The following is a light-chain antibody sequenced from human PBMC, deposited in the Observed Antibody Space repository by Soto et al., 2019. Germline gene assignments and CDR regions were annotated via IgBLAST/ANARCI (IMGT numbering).Light chain of an antibody. CDR1: HHLDIY. CDR2: DAS. J-gene: IGKJ5*01. V-gene: IGKV3-11*01. Sequence: EAVLTQSPATLSLSPGETATLSCTASHHLDIYVAWYQQQPGQAPRLLIYDASNRATGIPARFSGSGSGTDFTLTISSLAPEDFAVYDGHQRKYLPPLYFGHGTRLE. CDR3: HQRKYLPPLY.